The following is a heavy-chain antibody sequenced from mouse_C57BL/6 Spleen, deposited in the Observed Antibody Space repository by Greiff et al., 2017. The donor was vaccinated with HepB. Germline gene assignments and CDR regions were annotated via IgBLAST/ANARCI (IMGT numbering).Heavy chain of an antibody. CDR2: ISYDGSN. CDR3: AREGVGYFDY. J-gene: IGHJ2*01. Sequence: EVKLMESGPGLVKPSQSLSLTCSVTGYSITSGYYWNWIRQFPGNKLEWMGYISYDGSNNYNPSLKNRISITRDTSKNQFFLKLNSVTTEDTATYYCAREGVGYFDYWGQGTTLTVSS. V-gene: IGHV3-6*01. CDR1: GYSITSGYY. D-gene: IGHD1-1*02.